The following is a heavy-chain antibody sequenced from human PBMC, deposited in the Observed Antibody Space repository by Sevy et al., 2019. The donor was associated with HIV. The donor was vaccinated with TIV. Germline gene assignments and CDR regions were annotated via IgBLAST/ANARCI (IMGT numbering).Heavy chain of an antibody. CDR2: INPNSGGT. V-gene: IGHV1-2*02. D-gene: IGHD3-3*01. CDR3: ARGEDDFWSGDDYYYGMDV. J-gene: IGHJ6*02. Sequence: ASVKVSCKASGYTFTGYYMHWVRQAPGQGLEWMGWINPNSGGTNYAQKFQGRVTMTRDTSISTAYMELSRLRSDDTAVYYCARGEDDFWSGDDYYYGMDVWGQGTTVTVSS. CDR1: GYTFTGYY.